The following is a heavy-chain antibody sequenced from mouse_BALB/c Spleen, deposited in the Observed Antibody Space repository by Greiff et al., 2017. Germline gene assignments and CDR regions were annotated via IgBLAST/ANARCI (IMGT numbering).Heavy chain of an antibody. D-gene: IGHD1-1*01. Sequence: LQQPGSELVRPGASVKLSCKASGYTFTSYWMHWVKQSQGQGLEWIGNICPGSGSTYYDEKLKSKGTLTVDTSSSTAYMHLSSLTSEDSAVYYCTRGDYDLGPFACWGQGTLVTVSA. CDR1: GYTFTSYW. CDR2: ICPGSGST. J-gene: IGHJ3*01. CDR3: TRGDYDLGPFAC. V-gene: IGHV1S22*01.